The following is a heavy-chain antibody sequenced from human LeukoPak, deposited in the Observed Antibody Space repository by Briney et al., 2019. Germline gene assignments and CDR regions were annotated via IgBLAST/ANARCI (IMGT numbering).Heavy chain of an antibody. CDR2: VSGSGGST. CDR3: AKTVSSGWWIFDY. J-gene: IGHJ4*02. CDR1: GFSFSSYA. V-gene: IGHV3-23*01. Sequence: GGSLRLSCAASGFSFSSYAMSWVRQAPGKGLEWVSAVSGSGGSTYYADSVKGRFTISRDNSKNTLYLQMNSLRAEDTAVYYCAKTVSSGWWIFDYWGQGTLVTVSS. D-gene: IGHD6-19*01.